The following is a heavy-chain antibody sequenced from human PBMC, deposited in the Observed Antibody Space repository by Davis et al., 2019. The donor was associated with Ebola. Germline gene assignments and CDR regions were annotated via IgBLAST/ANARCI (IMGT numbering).Heavy chain of an antibody. CDR3: AGVETARFV. Sequence: SETLSLTCTVSGGSISSYYWSWIRQPPGKGLEWLGEISHRGSTKYNPSLKSRGVISIDTSKNQFSLQLRSLSAADTAIYYCAGVETARFVWGQGTMVTVSS. V-gene: IGHV4-59*12. CDR1: GGSISSYY. D-gene: IGHD2-21*02. CDR2: ISHRGST. J-gene: IGHJ3*01.